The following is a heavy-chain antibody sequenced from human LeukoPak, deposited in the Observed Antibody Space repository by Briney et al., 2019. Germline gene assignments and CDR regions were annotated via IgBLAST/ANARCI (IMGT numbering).Heavy chain of an antibody. J-gene: IGHJ4*02. CDR3: AKQDAYCGGDCYSIDY. V-gene: IGHV3-23*01. CDR1: GFTFSSYA. D-gene: IGHD2-21*02. CDR2: ISGSGGST. Sequence: AGGSLRLFCVASGFTFSSYAMSWVRQAPGKGLEWVSAISGSGGSTYYADSVKGRFTISRDNSKNTLYLQMNSLRAEDTAVYYCAKQDAYCGGDCYSIDYWGQGTLVTVSS.